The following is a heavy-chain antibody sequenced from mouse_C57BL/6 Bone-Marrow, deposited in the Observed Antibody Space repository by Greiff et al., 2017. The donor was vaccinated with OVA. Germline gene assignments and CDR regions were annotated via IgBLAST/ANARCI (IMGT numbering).Heavy chain of an antibody. Sequence: QVQLQQPGTDLVKPGASVKLSCKASGYTFTSYGMHWVKQRPGQGLEWIGNINPSNGGTNYNEKFTGKATLTVEKSSSKAYMQLSSLTSEDSAVYCCARLGAYFDYWGQGTTLTVSS. J-gene: IGHJ2*01. V-gene: IGHV1-53*01. CDR2: INPSNGGT. CDR3: ARLGAYFDY. CDR1: GYTFTSYG.